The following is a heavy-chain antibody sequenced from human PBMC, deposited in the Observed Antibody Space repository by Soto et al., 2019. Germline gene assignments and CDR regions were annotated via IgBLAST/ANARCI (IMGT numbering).Heavy chain of an antibody. CDR1: GGTVASSHW. D-gene: IGHD2-21*02. J-gene: IGHJ5*02. CDR3: AREIVTAGGNNYFDP. V-gene: IGHV4-4*02. Sequence: SETLSLTCGVSGGTVASSHWWSWVRQSPGGGLEWTGNVYHTGDTNFNPSLQSRVTISVDKSNNQFSLRLNSLTAADTAVYFCAREIVTAGGNNYFDPWGPGTLVTVPS. CDR2: VYHTGDT.